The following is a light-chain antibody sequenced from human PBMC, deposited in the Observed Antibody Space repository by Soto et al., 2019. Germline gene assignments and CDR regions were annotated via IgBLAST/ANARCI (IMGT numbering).Light chain of an antibody. V-gene: IGKV3-15*01. J-gene: IGKJ1*01. CDR3: QHYNNWPAWT. Sequence: EIVMTQSPASLSVSPGERATVSCRASQSVTSNLAWYQQKPGQAPRLLIYGASTRATGIPARFSGSGSGTEFPLTINSLQSEDFAVYYCQHYNNWPAWTFGQGTKVEIK. CDR1: QSVTSN. CDR2: GAS.